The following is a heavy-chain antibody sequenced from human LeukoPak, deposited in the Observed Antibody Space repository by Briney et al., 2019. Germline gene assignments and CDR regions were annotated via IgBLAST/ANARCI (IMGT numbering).Heavy chain of an antibody. Sequence: SETLSLTCTVSGGSISSYYWSWIRQPAGKGLEWIGRIYTSGSTNYNPSLKSRVTMSVDTSKNQFSLKLSSVTAADTAVYYCARDMYLVAVPAYYYYYYMDVWGNGTTVTISS. V-gene: IGHV4-4*07. CDR2: IYTSGST. CDR1: GGSISSYY. CDR3: ARDMYLVAVPAYYYYYYMDV. D-gene: IGHD6-19*01. J-gene: IGHJ6*03.